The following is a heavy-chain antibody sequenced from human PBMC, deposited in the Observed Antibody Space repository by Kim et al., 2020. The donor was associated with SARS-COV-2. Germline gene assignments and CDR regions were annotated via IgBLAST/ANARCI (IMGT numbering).Heavy chain of an antibody. CDR1: GGSISSGGYY. V-gene: IGHV4-31*03. J-gene: IGHJ6*02. CDR2: IYYSGST. CDR3: ARGAEISSSWYGGIYYYGMDV. Sequence: SETLSLTCTVSGGSISSGGYYWSWIRQHPGKGLEWIGYIYYSGSTYYNPSLKSRVTISVDTSKNQFSLKLSSVTAADTAVYYCARGAEISSSWYGGIYYYGMDVWGQGTTVTVSS. D-gene: IGHD6-13*01.